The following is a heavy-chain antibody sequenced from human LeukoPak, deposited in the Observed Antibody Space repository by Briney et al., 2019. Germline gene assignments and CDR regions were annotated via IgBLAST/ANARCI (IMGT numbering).Heavy chain of an antibody. V-gene: IGHV4-59*08. CDR3: ASHLFPSGSSSLGY. Sequence: SETLSLTCTVSGVSITSYYLNWIRQPPGKGLEWIGYIHYSERTNYNPSLKSRVTISVDTSKNQVSLKLSSVTAADTAVYYCASHLFPSGSSSLGYWGQGTLVTVSS. J-gene: IGHJ4*02. CDR1: GVSITSYY. CDR2: IHYSERT. D-gene: IGHD6-6*01.